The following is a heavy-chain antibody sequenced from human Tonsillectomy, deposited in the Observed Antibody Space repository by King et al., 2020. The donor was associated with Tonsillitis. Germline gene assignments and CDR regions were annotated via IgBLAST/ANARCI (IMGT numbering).Heavy chain of an antibody. CDR2: ISYDGSNK. J-gene: IGHJ4*02. V-gene: IGHV3-33*05. Sequence: HVQLVESGGGVVQPGRSLRLSCAASGFTFSSYGMHWVRQAPGKGLEWVAVISYDGSNKYYADSVKGRFTISRDNSKNTLYLQMNSLRAEDTAVYYCARDAWLKDSSGYYDYWGQGTLVTVSS. CDR1: GFTFSSYG. CDR3: ARDAWLKDSSGYYDY. D-gene: IGHD3-22*01.